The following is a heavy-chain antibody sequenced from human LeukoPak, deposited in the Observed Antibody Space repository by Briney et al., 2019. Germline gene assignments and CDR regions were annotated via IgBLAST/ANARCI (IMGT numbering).Heavy chain of an antibody. CDR2: ISSSGSTI. V-gene: IGHV3-48*03. J-gene: IGHJ5*02. Sequence: GGSLRLSCAASGFTCSSYEMNWGRQAPGKGREGGSYISSSGSTIYYADSVKGRFTISRDNAKNSLYLQLNSLRAEDTAVYYCAPSRDGYNYETWFDPWGQGTLVTVSS. D-gene: IGHD5-24*01. CDR3: APSRDGYNYETWFDP. CDR1: GFTCSSYE.